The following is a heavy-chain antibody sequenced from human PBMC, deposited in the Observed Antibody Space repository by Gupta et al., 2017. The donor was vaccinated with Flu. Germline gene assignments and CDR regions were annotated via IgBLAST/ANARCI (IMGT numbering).Heavy chain of an antibody. CDR3: AKRPYGGNSHDAFDI. CDR1: GFTFSSYG. J-gene: IGHJ3*02. D-gene: IGHD4-23*01. CDR2: ISYDGSNK. V-gene: IGHV3-30*18. Sequence: QVQLVESGGGVVKPGRSLRLYCAASGFTFSSYGMHWVRQAPGKGLEWVAVISYDGSNKYYADSVKGRFTISRDNSKNTLYLQMNSLGAEDTAVYYCAKRPYGGNSHDAFDIWGQGTMVTVSS.